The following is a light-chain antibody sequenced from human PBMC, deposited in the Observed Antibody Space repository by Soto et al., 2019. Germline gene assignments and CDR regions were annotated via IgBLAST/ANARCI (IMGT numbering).Light chain of an antibody. CDR2: DVS. CDR1: SSDVGGYNY. J-gene: IGLJ2*01. CDR3: SSYTSSSTPLVV. V-gene: IGLV2-14*01. Sequence: QSALTQPASVPGSPGQSITISCTGTSSDVGGYNYVSWYQQHPGKAPKLMIYDVSNRPSGVSNRFSGSKSGNTASLTISGLQAEDEADYYCSSYTSSSTPLVVFGGGTQLTVL.